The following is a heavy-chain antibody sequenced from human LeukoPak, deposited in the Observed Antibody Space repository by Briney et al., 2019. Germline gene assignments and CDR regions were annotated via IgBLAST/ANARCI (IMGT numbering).Heavy chain of an antibody. CDR2: IYTSGTT. V-gene: IGHV4-61*02. J-gene: IGHJ4*02. CDR3: ARGPNYYNSFDS. Sequence: PSETLSLTCTVSGGSISSGSYYWSWIRQPAGKGLEWIGRIYTSGTTYYNPSLKSRVTISLDMSKNHFSLKLSSVTAADTAVYYCARGPNYYNSFDSWGQGTLVTVSS. D-gene: IGHD3-10*01. CDR1: GGSISSGSYY.